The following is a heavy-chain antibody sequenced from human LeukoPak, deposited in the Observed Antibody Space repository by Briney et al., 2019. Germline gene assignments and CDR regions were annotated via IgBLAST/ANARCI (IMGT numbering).Heavy chain of an antibody. CDR2: INPNSGGT. J-gene: IGHJ5*02. CDR3: GRESIAAPRCNWFHP. Sequence: ASVKVSCKASGYTFTGYYMHWVRQAPGQGLEGMGRINPNSGGTNYAQKFQGRVTMTRDTSISTAYMELSRLRSVDTAVNYFGRESIAAPRCNWFHPCGQGTRDTVSS. V-gene: IGHV1-2*06. CDR1: GYTFTGYY. D-gene: IGHD6-13*01.